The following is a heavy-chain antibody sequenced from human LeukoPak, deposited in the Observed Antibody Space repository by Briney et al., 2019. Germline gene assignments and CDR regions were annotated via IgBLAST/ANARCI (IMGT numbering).Heavy chain of an antibody. CDR3: ARGGRGDCSGGSCYSIPFNDY. Sequence: PGGSLRLSCAASGFTFSSYEMNWVRQAPGKGLEWILYINSGDSTIYYADSVKGRFTISRDNAKNSLYLQMNSLRADDTAVYYCARGGRGDCSGGSCYSIPFNDYWGQGTLVTVSS. V-gene: IGHV3-48*03. J-gene: IGHJ4*02. D-gene: IGHD2-15*01. CDR2: INSGDSTI. CDR1: GFTFSSYE.